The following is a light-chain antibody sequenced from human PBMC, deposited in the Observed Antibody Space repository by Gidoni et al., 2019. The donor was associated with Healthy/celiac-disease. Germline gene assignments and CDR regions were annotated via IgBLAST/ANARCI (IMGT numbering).Light chain of an antibody. J-gene: IGKJ4*01. V-gene: IGKV4-1*01. CDR3: QQYYSTLLT. CDR2: WAS. Sequence: DIVMTPSPDSLAVSLGERATINCKSSQSVLYSSNNQDYLAWYQQKTGQSPKLLIYWASTRESGVPDRFSGSGYVTDFTLTISSLQAEDVAVYYCQQYYSTLLTFGGGTKVEIK. CDR1: QSVLYSSNNQDY.